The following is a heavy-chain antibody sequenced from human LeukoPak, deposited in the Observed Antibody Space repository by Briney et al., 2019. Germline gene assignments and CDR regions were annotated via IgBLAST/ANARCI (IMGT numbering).Heavy chain of an antibody. D-gene: IGHD2-2*01. CDR2: ISGSGGYT. CDR3: AKGYCSSTSCYFHYYGMDV. V-gene: IGHV3-23*01. Sequence: GGSLRLSCAASGFTFSGYAMSWVRQAPGKGLEWVSAISGSGGYTYYADSVKGRFTISRDNSMNTLYVQMNSLRAEDTAVYYCAKGYCSSTSCYFHYYGMDVWGQGTTVTVSS. CDR1: GFTFSGYA. J-gene: IGHJ6*02.